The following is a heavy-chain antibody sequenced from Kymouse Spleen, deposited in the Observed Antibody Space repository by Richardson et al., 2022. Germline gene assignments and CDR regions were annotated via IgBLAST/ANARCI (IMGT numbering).Heavy chain of an antibody. CDR1: GGSISSSSYY. CDR3: ARQDSSSSLNGMDV. D-gene: IGHD6-13*01. V-gene: IGHV4-39*01. J-gene: IGHJ6*02. CDR2: IYYSGST. Sequence: QLQLQESGPGLVKPSETLSLTCTVSGGSISSSSYYWGWIRQPPGKGLEWIGSIYYSGSTYYNPSLKSRVTISVDTSKNQFSLKLSSVTAADTAVYYCARQDSSSSLNGMDVWGQGTTVTVSS.